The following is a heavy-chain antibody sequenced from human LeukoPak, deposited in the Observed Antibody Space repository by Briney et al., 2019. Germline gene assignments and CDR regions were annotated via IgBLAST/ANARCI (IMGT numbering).Heavy chain of an antibody. CDR2: ISRTGTVI. CDR1: GFTFSSFE. CDR3: ARDPRHYGSGTYYNERAQGIDY. D-gene: IGHD3-10*01. J-gene: IGHJ4*02. V-gene: IGHV3-48*03. Sequence: GGSLRLSCTASGFTFSSFEMNWVRQAPGKGPEWISYISRTGTVIYYADSVKGRFTISRDNAKNSLFLRMTDLRVEDTAVYYCARDPRHYGSGTYYNERAQGIDYWGQGTLVTVSP.